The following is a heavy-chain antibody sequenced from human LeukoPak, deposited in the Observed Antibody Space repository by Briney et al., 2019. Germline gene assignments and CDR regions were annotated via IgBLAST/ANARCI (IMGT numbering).Heavy chain of an antibody. CDR3: ASQYDYGDYYYFQH. V-gene: IGHV3-30-3*01. D-gene: IGHD4-17*01. J-gene: IGHJ1*01. CDR2: ISYDGSNK. CDR1: GFTFSSYA. Sequence: GGSLRLSCAASGFTFSSYAMHWVRQAPGKGLEWVAVISYDGSNKYYADSVKGRFTISRDNSKNTLYLQMNSLRAEDTAVYYCASQYDYGDYYYFQHWGRGTLVTVSS.